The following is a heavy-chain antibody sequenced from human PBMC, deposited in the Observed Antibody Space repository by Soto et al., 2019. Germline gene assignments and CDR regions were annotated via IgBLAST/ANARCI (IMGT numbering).Heavy chain of an antibody. CDR3: ARGYDSSGYYYHDY. D-gene: IGHD3-22*01. Sequence: GWSLRLSCASSVFTVISNYMRWVRQAPGKGLEWVSVIYSGGSTYYADSVKGRFTISRDNSKNTLYLQMNSLRAEDTAVYYCARGYDSSGYYYHDYWGQGTLVTVSS. CDR1: VFTVISNY. V-gene: IGHV3-53*01. J-gene: IGHJ4*02. CDR2: IYSGGST.